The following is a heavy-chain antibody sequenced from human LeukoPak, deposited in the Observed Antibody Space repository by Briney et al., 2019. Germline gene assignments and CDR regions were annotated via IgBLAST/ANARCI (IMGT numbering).Heavy chain of an antibody. J-gene: IGHJ5*02. V-gene: IGHV4-39*01. Sequence: SETLSLTCTVSGGSISSSSYYWGWIHQPPGKGLEWIGSIYYSGSTYYNPSLKSRVTISVDTSKNQFSLKLSSVTAADTAVYYCASDYYDSSGYYYGNWFDPWGQGTLVTVSS. CDR3: ASDYYDSSGYYYGNWFDP. CDR1: GGSISSSSYY. CDR2: IYYSGST. D-gene: IGHD3-22*01.